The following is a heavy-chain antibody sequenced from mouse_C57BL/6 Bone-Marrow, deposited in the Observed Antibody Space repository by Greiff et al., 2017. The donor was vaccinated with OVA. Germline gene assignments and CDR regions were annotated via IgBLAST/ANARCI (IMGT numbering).Heavy chain of an antibody. Sequence: VQLQQPGAELVMPGASVKLSCKASGYTFTSYWMHWVKQRPGQGLEWIGEIDPSDSYTNYNQKFKGKSTLTVDKSSSTAYMQLSSLTSEDSAVYYCARDVYARDYCAMDYWCQGTSVPVSS. CDR1: GYTFTSYW. D-gene: IGHD2-12*01. V-gene: IGHV1-69*01. CDR2: IDPSDSYT. J-gene: IGHJ4*01. CDR3: ARDVYARDYCAMDY.